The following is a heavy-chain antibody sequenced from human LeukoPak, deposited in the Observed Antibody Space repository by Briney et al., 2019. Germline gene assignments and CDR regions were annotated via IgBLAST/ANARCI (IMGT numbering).Heavy chain of an antibody. CDR1: GFTFSTYW. J-gene: IGHJ3*02. CDR3: ASLIWGGGFDI. V-gene: IGHV3-7*01. CDR2: IKKDGSEI. Sequence: GGSLRLSCTASGFTFSTYWMSWVRQAQGKGLEWVANIKKDGSEIYYVDSVKGRFTISRDNAKNSLYLQMNNLKAEDTAVYYCASLIWGGGFDIWGQGTMVIVSS. D-gene: IGHD3-16*01.